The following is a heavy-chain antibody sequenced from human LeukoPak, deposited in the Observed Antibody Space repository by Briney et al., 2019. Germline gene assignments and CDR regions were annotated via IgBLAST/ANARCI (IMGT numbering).Heavy chain of an antibody. D-gene: IGHD4-17*01. CDR3: AREDYGAPFDH. Sequence: GGSLRLSCVASGFNFSNYWMSWVRQAPVEGLEWVANIKQDGSEKYYVDSVEGRFTISRDNAKNSLSLQMNSLRAEDTAVYYCAREDYGAPFDHWGQGTLVTVSS. CDR1: GFNFSNYW. CDR2: IKQDGSEK. J-gene: IGHJ5*02. V-gene: IGHV3-7*01.